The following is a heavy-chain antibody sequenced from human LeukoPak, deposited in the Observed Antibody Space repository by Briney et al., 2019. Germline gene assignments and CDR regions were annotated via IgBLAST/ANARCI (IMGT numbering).Heavy chain of an antibody. CDR2: MNPNSGNT. CDR1: GYTFTSYD. J-gene: IGHJ6*03. V-gene: IGHV1-8*03. D-gene: IGHD2-2*01. Sequence: ASVKVSCKASGYTFTSYDINWVRQATGQGLEWMGWMNPNSGNTGYAQKFQGRVTITRNTSISTAYMELSSLRSEDTAVYYCARVAWSGGYCSSTSCQRGYYYYYMDVWGKGTTVTVSS. CDR3: ARVAWSGGYCSSTSCQRGYYYYYMDV.